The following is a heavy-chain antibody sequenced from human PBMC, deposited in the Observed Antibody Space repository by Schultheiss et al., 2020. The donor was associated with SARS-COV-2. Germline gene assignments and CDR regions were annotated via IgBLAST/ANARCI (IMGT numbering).Heavy chain of an antibody. CDR2: ISGSGGST. CDR1: GFTFSSYA. J-gene: IGHJ4*02. V-gene: IGHV3-23*01. Sequence: GGSLRLSCAASGFTFSSYAMSWVRQAPGKGLEWVSAISGSGGSTYYADSVKGRFTISRDNSKNTLYLQMNSLRAEDTAVYYCAKDGVTMVRGVHHLDYWGQGTLVTVSS. CDR3: AKDGVTMVRGVHHLDY. D-gene: IGHD3-10*01.